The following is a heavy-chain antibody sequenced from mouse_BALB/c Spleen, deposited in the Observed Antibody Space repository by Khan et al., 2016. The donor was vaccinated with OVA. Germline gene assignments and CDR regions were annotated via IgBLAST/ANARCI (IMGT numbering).Heavy chain of an antibody. CDR1: GYIFTTYT. CDR3: ASYYRYPAWFAY. V-gene: IGHV1-4*01. D-gene: IGHD2-14*01. J-gene: IGHJ3*01. Sequence: QVRLQQSGAELARPGASVKMSCKASGYIFTTYTMHWVKQRPGQGLEWIGYINPSTDYANYNQKFKDKASLTADKSSSTAYMTLSSLTSEDSAVYYCASYYRYPAWFAYWGQGTLVTVSA. CDR2: INPSTDYA.